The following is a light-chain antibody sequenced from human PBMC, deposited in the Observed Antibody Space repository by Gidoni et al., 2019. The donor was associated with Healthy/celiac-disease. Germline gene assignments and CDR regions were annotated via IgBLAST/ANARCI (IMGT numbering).Light chain of an antibody. V-gene: IGKV1-39*01. Sequence: DIQMTKSPSSRSASAGDRVTITCRASQSISSYLNWYQQKPGKAPKLLIYAASSLQSGVPSRFSGSGSGTDFTLTISSLQPEDFATYYCQQSYSTPWTFGQGTKVEI. CDR2: AAS. CDR3: QQSYSTPWT. J-gene: IGKJ1*01. CDR1: QSISSY.